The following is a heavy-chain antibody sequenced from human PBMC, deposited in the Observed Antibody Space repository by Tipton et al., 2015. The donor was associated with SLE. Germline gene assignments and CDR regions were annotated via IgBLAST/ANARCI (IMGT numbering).Heavy chain of an antibody. J-gene: IGHJ6*02. D-gene: IGHD3-10*01. CDR1: GFTFKTRG. V-gene: IGHV1-18*01. CDR3: AREVYSGSYYYYYGMDV. Sequence: QLVQSGAEVKKPGASVKVSCRASGFTFKTRGFIWVRQAPGQGLEWMGWITPYNGNTEYEQKVQGRVTVTTDTSADTAYLELRALRPDDTAVYYCAREVYSGSYYYYYGMDVWGQGTTVSISS. CDR2: ITPYNGNT.